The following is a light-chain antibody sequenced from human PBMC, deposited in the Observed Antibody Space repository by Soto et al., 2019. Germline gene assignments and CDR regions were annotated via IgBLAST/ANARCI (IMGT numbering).Light chain of an antibody. J-gene: IGKJ5*01. V-gene: IGKV1-12*01. Sequence: EIPMTQSQSSVSASLVDRVTITCRSSQDISTWLAWYQQKPGKAPKLLIYAASSLFSGVPSRFSGSGSGTDFTLTISSLQPEDFATYYCQQADSLPLVTFGQGTRLEI. CDR3: QQADSLPLVT. CDR1: QDISTW. CDR2: AAS.